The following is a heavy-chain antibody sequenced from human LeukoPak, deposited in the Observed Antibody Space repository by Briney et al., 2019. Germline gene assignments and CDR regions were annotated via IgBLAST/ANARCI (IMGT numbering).Heavy chain of an antibody. CDR2: IYTSGST. CDR1: GGSISSYY. D-gene: IGHD3-10*01. Sequence: SETLSLTCTVSGGSISSYYWSWIRQPAGKGLEWIGRIYTSGSTNYNPSLKSRVTISVDTSKNQFSLKLSSVTAADTAVYYCAREPSVLLWFGANWFDPWGQGTLVTVSS. J-gene: IGHJ5*02. V-gene: IGHV4-4*07. CDR3: AREPSVLLWFGANWFDP.